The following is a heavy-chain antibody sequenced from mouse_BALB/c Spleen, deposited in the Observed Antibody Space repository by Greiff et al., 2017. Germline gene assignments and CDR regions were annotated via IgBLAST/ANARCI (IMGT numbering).Heavy chain of an antibody. D-gene: IGHD2-10*02. Sequence: VQLQQSGPQLVRPGASVKISCKASGYSFTSYWMHWVKQRPGQGLEWIGMIDPSDSETRLNQKFKDKATLTVNKSSSTAYMQLSSPTSEDSAVYYCAREYGNNDAMDYWGQGTSVTVSS. V-gene: IGHV1S127*01. CDR1: GYSFTSYW. CDR3: AREYGNNDAMDY. J-gene: IGHJ4*01. CDR2: IDPSDSET.